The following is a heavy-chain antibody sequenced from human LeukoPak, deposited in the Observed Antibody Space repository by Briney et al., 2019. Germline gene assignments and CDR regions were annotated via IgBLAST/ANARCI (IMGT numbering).Heavy chain of an antibody. CDR3: ARDGGDGYNAYYFDY. D-gene: IGHD5-24*01. V-gene: IGHV1-2*02. CDR2: INPNSGGT. J-gene: IGHJ4*02. CDR1: GYTFTGYY. Sequence: HGASVKVSCKASGYTFTGYYMHWVRQAPGQGLEWMGWINPNSGGTNYAQKFQGRVTMTRDTSISTAYMELSRLRSDDTAVYYCARDGGDGYNAYYFDYWGQGTPVTVSS.